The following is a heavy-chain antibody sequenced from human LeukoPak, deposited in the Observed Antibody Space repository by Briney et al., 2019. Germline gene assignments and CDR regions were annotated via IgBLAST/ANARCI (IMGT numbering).Heavy chain of an antibody. CDR3: ARGWASSRRKAFDI. Sequence: GGSLRLSCAASGFIFNSYWMNWLRQAPGKGLEWVANVDQDGSEKYYVGSVTGRFTISRDNAKNSLYLQMNSLRVEDTAVYYCARGWASSRRKAFDIWGQGTMVTVSS. CDR1: GFIFNSYW. V-gene: IGHV3-7*03. D-gene: IGHD3-16*01. J-gene: IGHJ3*02. CDR2: VDQDGSEK.